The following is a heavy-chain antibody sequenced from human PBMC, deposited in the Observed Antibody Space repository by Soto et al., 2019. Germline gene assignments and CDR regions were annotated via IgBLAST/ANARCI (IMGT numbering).Heavy chain of an antibody. CDR1: CCSINSNNSY. CDR3: AKVVVAATRDTDVDS. J-gene: IGHJ4*02. CDR2: IYYDGST. V-gene: IGHV4-39*02. D-gene: IGHD2-15*01. Sequence: SETLSLTCTVSCCSINSNNSYWAWIRQPPGKGLAWIASIYYDGSTYYNPSLKSRVSISVDTSKNHFSLKLSSATAADTAVYYCAKVVVAATRDTDVDSWGQGTLVTDSS.